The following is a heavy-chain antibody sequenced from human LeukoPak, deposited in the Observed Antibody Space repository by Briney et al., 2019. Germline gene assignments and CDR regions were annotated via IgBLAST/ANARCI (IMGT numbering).Heavy chain of an antibody. CDR3: ATDHMGTGGY. CDR2: LIPILAIA. CDR1: GGDFSSYT. D-gene: IGHD3-16*01. V-gene: IGHV1-69*04. Sequence: SVNVSCKASGGDFSSYTISWVREAPGQGLEWMGGLIPILAIANYAQKFQGRVTMTEDTSTDTAYMELSSLRSEDTAVYYCATDHMGTGGYWGQGTLVTVSS. J-gene: IGHJ4*02.